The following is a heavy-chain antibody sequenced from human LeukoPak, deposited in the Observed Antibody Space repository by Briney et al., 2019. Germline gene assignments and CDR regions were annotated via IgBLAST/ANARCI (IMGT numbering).Heavy chain of an antibody. CDR1: GFSFSDYA. Sequence: KPGGSLRLSCTASGFSFSDYAMSWIRQPPGKGLEWIGYIYYSGSTNYNPSLKSRVTISVDTSKNQFSLKLSSVTAADTAVYYCASTGIAAAGDYWGQGTLVTVSA. D-gene: IGHD6-13*01. CDR3: ASTGIAAAGDY. V-gene: IGHV4-59*01. CDR2: IYYSGST. J-gene: IGHJ4*02.